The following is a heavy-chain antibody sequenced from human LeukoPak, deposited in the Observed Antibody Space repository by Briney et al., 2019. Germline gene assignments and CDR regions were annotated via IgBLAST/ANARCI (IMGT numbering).Heavy chain of an antibody. CDR3: ARDYDYVWGSYRYTALIDY. CDR2: ISAYNGNT. CDR1: VYTFTSYG. V-gene: IGHV1-18*01. D-gene: IGHD3-16*02. Sequence: GASVKVSCKASVYTFTSYGISWVRQAPGQGLEWLGWISAYNGNTNYAQKLQGRVTMTTDTSTSTAYMELRSLRSDDTAVYYCARDYDYVWGSYRYTALIDYWGQGTLVTVSS. J-gene: IGHJ4*02.